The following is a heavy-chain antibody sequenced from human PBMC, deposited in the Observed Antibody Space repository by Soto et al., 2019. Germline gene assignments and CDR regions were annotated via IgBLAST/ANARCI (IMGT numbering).Heavy chain of an antibody. V-gene: IGHV4-34*01. J-gene: IGHJ3*02. D-gene: IGHD6-19*01. CDR3: ARGREQWLVDAFDI. CDR1: GGSFSGYY. Sequence: TLSLTCAVYGGSFSGYYWSWIRQPPGKGLEWIGEINHSGSTNYNPSLKSRVTISVDTSKNQFSLKVSSVTAADTAVYYCARGREQWLVDAFDIWGQGTMVT. CDR2: INHSGST.